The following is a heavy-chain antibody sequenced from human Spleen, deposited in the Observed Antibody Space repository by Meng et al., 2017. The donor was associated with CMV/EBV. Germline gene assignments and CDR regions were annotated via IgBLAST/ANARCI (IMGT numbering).Heavy chain of an antibody. Sequence: GESLKLSCAASGYTFYDYAMSWVRQGPGKGLEWVAGINRNGGTTSYADSVTGRFTIFRDNAKHSLYLQMSSLRAEDTALYYCARGLGDLWGTTFYYYGMDVWGQGTTVTVSS. CDR3: ARGLGDLWGTTFYYYGMDV. V-gene: IGHV3-20*04. J-gene: IGHJ6*02. CDR1: GYTFYDYA. CDR2: INRNGGTT. D-gene: IGHD1/OR15-1a*01.